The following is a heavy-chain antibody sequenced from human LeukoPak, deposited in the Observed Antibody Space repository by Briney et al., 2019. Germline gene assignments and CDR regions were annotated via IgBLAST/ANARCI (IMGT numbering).Heavy chain of an antibody. CDR1: GGSISSYY. J-gene: IGHJ3*02. CDR3: ARDPGYCSGGSCYSIAFDI. CDR2: IYTSGST. V-gene: IGHV4-4*07. D-gene: IGHD2-15*01. Sequence: SETLSLTCTVSGGSISSYYWSWIRQPAGKGLEWIGRIYTSGSTNYNPSLKSRVTMSVDTSKNQFSLKLSSVTAADTAVYYCARDPGYCSGGSCYSIAFDIWGQGTMVTVSS.